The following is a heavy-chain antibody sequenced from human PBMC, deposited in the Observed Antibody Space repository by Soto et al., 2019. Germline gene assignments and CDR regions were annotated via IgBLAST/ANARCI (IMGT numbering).Heavy chain of an antibody. J-gene: IGHJ6*02. CDR2: IKQDGSEK. CDR3: ARANYGSGRFINYYGMDV. CDR1: GFTFSSYW. V-gene: IGHV3-7*03. D-gene: IGHD3-10*01. Sequence: LRLSCAASGFTFSSYWMSWVRQAPGKGLEWVANIKQDGSEKYYVDSVKGRFTISRDNAKNSLYLQMNSLRAEDTAVYYCARANYGSGRFINYYGMDVWGQGTTVTVSS.